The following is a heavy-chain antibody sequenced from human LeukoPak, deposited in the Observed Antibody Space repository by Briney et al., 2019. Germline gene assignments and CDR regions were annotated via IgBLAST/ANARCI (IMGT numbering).Heavy chain of an antibody. CDR1: GDSVSSNSPT. Sequence: SQTLSLTCAISGDSVSSNSPTWIWIRQSPSRGLEGLGRTYYRSKWYSDYAESMKSRISINADTSKNQFSLQLNSVTPEDTAVYYCARAARGNAMDVWGQGTTVTVSS. V-gene: IGHV6-1*01. CDR3: ARAARGNAMDV. CDR2: TYYRSKWYS. J-gene: IGHJ6*02.